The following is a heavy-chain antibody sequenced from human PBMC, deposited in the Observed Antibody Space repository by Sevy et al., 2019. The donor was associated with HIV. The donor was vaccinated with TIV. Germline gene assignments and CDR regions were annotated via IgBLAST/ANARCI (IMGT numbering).Heavy chain of an antibody. V-gene: IGHV4-4*07. CDR3: ARDRLDTPLRRYSSSPKGYYYYGMDV. D-gene: IGHD6-6*01. CDR2: IYTSGST. Sequence: SETLSLTCTVSGGSISSYYWSWIRQPAGKGLEWVGRIYTSGSTNYNPSLKSRVTMSVDTSKNQFSLKLSSVTTADTAVYYCARDRLDTPLRRYSSSPKGYYYYGMDVWGQGTTVTVSS. CDR1: GGSISSYY. J-gene: IGHJ6*02.